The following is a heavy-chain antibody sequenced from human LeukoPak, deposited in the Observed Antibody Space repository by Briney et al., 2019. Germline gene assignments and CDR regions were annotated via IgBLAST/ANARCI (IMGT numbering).Heavy chain of an antibody. V-gene: IGHV4-34*01. CDR2: INHSGST. Sequence: SETLSLTCAVYGGSFSGYYWSWIRQPPGKGLEWIGEINHSGSTNYNPSLKSRVTISIDTSKNQFSLKLSSVTAADTAVYYCAREPHSSGYYPGGHYWGQGTLVTVSS. D-gene: IGHD3-22*01. J-gene: IGHJ4*02. CDR1: GGSFSGYY. CDR3: AREPHSSGYYPGGHY.